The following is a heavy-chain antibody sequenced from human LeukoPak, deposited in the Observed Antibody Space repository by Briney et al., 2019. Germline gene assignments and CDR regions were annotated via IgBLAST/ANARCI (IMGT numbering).Heavy chain of an antibody. V-gene: IGHV2-70*11. D-gene: IGHD3-22*01. CDR2: IDWDDDK. CDR3: ARVASRDSRDWFDP. Sequence: SGPALVSPPQPLTLTCTFSGFSLPTSGMCVYWIRQPPGKALEWLARIDWDDDKWYSTSLKTRLTISKDSSKNQVVLTMTKMDPVDTATYYCARVASRDSRDWFDPWGQGTLVTVSS. J-gene: IGHJ5*02. CDR1: GFSLPTSGMC.